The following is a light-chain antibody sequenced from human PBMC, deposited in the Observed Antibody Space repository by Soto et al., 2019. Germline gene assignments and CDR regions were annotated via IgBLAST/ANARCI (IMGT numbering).Light chain of an antibody. CDR1: SSNIGSNT. CDR2: SNN. CDR3: AAWDDSLNVV. Sequence: QAVVTQPPSASGTPGQRVTISCSGSSSNIGSNTVTWYQQLPGTAPKLLIYSNNQRPSGVPDRFSSSKSGTSASLAISGLQSEDEADYYCAAWDDSLNVVFGGGTKLTVL. J-gene: IGLJ2*01. V-gene: IGLV1-44*01.